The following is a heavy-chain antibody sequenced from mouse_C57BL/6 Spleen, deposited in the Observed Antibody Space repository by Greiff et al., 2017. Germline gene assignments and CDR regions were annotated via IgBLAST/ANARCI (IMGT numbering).Heavy chain of an antibody. D-gene: IGHD1-1*02. J-gene: IGHJ2*01. CDR3: GGGGGAYYFDY. Sequence: EVQGVESGGGLVQPGGSMKLSCVASGFTFSNYWMNWVRQSPEKGLEWVAQIRLKSDNYATHYAESVKGRFTISRDDSKSSVYLQMNNLRAEDTGVYYCGGGGGAYYFDYWGQGTTLTVSS. CDR1: GFTFSNYW. CDR2: IRLKSDNYAT. V-gene: IGHV6-3*01.